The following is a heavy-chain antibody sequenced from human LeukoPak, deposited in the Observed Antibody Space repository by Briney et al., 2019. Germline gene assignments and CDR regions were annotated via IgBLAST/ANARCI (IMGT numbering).Heavy chain of an antibody. CDR1: GFTFSDYY. J-gene: IGHJ3*02. V-gene: IGHV3-11*06. CDR3: ARDRDYDFWSGYWPDAFDI. D-gene: IGHD3-3*01. Sequence: GGSLRLSCAASGFTFSDYYMSWIRQAPGKGLEWVSSISSSSSYIYYADSVKGRFTISRDNAKNSLYLQMNSLRAEDTAVYYCARDRDYDFWSGYWPDAFDIWGQGTMVTVSS. CDR2: ISSSSSYI.